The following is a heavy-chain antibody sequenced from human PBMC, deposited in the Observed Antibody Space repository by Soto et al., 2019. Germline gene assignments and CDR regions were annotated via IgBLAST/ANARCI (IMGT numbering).Heavy chain of an antibody. D-gene: IGHD3-10*01. CDR2: IYNTGNT. CDR1: GDSIGSSSW. CDR3: ARGGLSMVRGAGGGLDV. V-gene: IGHV4-4*02. J-gene: IGHJ6*02. Sequence: QVQLQESGPGLVKPSGTLSLTCAVSGDSIGSSSWWSWVRQPPGKGLEWIGEIYNTGNTNYNPTLESRVTMSVDKSKTSFSLRLSSVTAADTAVYYCARGGLSMVRGAGGGLDVWGQGTTVTVSS.